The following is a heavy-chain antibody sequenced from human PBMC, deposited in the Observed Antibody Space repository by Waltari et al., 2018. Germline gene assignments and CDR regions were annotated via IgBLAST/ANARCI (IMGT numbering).Heavy chain of an antibody. CDR1: GGTFSSYA. CDR2: SIPIFGTA. Sequence: QVQLVQSGAEVKKPGSSVKVSCKASGGTFSSYAISWVRQAPGQGLEWMGGSIPIFGTANYAQKFQGRVTMTADESTSTAYMELSSLRAEDTAVYYCGRDVYGDYVGGGGGAFDIWGQGTMVTVSS. J-gene: IGHJ3*02. V-gene: IGHV1-69*01. CDR3: GRDVYGDYVGGGGGAFDI. D-gene: IGHD4-17*01.